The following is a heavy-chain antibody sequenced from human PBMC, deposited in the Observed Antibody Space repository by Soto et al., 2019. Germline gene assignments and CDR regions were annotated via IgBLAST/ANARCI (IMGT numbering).Heavy chain of an antibody. CDR1: GYTFTGYC. J-gene: IGHJ4*02. CDR2: INPNSGGT. CDR3: ARSKLRYFDWLLGY. D-gene: IGHD3-9*01. Sequence: ASVKGSCKASGYTFTGYCMHWVRQAPGQGLEWMGWINPNSGGTNYAQKFQGWVTMTRDTSISTAYMELSRLRSDDTAVYYCARSKLRYFDWLLGYWGQGTLVTVSS. V-gene: IGHV1-2*04.